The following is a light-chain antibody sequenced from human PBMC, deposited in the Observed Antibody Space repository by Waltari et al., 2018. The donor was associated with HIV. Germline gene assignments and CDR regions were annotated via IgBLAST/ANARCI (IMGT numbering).Light chain of an antibody. V-gene: IGKV3-11*01. J-gene: IGKJ5*01. CDR2: DAS. Sequence: EIVLTQSPATLSLSPGERATLSCRASQSVGSYLAWYQQKPGQAPRLRIYDASNRATGIPARFSGSGSGTDFTLTISSLEPEDFAVYYCQQRSNWPITFGQGTRLEIK. CDR3: QQRSNWPIT. CDR1: QSVGSY.